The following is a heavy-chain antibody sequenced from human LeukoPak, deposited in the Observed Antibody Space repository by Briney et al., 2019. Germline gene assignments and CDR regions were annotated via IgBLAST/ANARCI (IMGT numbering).Heavy chain of an antibody. D-gene: IGHD3-10*01. J-gene: IGHJ4*02. CDR2: ISGSGGST. Sequence: PGGSLRLSCAASGFTFSSYAMSWVRQAPGKGLEWVSAISGSGGSTYYADSVKGRFTISRDNSKNTLYLQMSSLRAEDTAVYYCAKDSGSGSYYSFDYWGQGTLVTVSS. CDR3: AKDSGSGSYYSFDY. V-gene: IGHV3-23*01. CDR1: GFTFSSYA.